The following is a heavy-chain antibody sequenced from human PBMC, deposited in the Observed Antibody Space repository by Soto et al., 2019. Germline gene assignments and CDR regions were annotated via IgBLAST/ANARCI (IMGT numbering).Heavy chain of an antibody. CDR3: ANSGLYYGDYEQTN. Sequence: QVQLVESGGGVVQPGRSLRLSCAASGFTFSSYGMHWVRQAPGKGLEWVAVISYDGSNKYYADSVKGRFTISRDNSKNTLYLQMNSLRAEDTAVYYCANSGLYYGDYEQTNWGQGTLVTVSS. CDR1: GFTFSSYG. V-gene: IGHV3-30*18. D-gene: IGHD4-17*01. J-gene: IGHJ4*02. CDR2: ISYDGSNK.